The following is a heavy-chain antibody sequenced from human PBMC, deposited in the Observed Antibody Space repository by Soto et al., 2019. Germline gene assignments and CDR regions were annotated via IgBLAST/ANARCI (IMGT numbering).Heavy chain of an antibody. CDR2: ISYDGSNK. CDR1: GFTFSSYG. V-gene: IGHV3-30*18. D-gene: IGHD6-19*01. CDR3: AKDGRGWSPFDY. Sequence: GGSLRLSCAASGFTFSSYGMHWVRQAPGKGLEWVAVISYDGSNKYYADSVKGRFTISRDNSKNTLYLQMNSLRAEDTAVYYCAKDGRGWSPFDYWGQGTLVTVSS. J-gene: IGHJ4*02.